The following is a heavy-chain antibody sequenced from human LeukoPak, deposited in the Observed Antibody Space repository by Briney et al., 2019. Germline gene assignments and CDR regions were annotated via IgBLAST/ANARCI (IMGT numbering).Heavy chain of an antibody. CDR1: GGSISSGSYY. CDR2: IYTSGST. Sequence: SETLSLTCTVSGGSISSGSYYWSWIRQPAGKGLEWIGRIYTSGSTNYNPSLKGRVTISVDTSKNQFSLKLSSVTAADTAVYYCARGKGWELRDDIWGQGTMVTVSS. CDR3: ARGKGWELRDDI. V-gene: IGHV4-61*02. D-gene: IGHD1-26*01. J-gene: IGHJ3*02.